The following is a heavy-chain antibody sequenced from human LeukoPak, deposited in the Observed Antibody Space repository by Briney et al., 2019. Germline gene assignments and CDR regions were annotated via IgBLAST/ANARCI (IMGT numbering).Heavy chain of an antibody. D-gene: IGHD1-7*01. J-gene: IGHJ5*02. V-gene: IGHV1-2*02. Sequence: ASVKVSCKASGYTFTGYYMHWVRQAPGQGLEWMGWINPNSGGANYEQKFQGRVTMTSDTYISTAYMELSRLRSDDTAVYYCARDINGTKIHSGAVNWFDPWGQGTLVTVSS. CDR1: GYTFTGYY. CDR3: ARDINGTKIHSGAVNWFDP. CDR2: INPNSGGA.